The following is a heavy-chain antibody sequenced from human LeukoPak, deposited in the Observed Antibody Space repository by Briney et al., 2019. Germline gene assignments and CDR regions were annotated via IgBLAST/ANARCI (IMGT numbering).Heavy chain of an antibody. CDR1: GGSFSGYY. CDR3: ARESMITFGGVRYFDY. Sequence: PSETLSLTCAVYGGSFSGYYWSWIRQPPGKGLEWIGEINHSGSTNYNPSLKSRVTISVDTSKNQFSLKLSSVTAADTAVYYCARESMITFGGVRYFDYWGRGTLVTVSS. CDR2: INHSGST. D-gene: IGHD3-16*01. J-gene: IGHJ4*02. V-gene: IGHV4-34*01.